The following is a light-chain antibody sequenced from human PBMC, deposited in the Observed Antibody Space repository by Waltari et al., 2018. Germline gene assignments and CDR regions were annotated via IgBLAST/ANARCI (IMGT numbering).Light chain of an antibody. Sequence: EVVLTHSPVTLSLAAGERATLSCRASESVSTYLACYQPKPGQAPRLLIYDTSKRATGIPARFSGSGYGTDFTLTINNLEAEDFALYYCQQGSILPLTFGGGTNVEIK. CDR1: ESVSTY. CDR3: QQGSILPLT. V-gene: IGKV3-11*01. J-gene: IGKJ4*01. CDR2: DTS.